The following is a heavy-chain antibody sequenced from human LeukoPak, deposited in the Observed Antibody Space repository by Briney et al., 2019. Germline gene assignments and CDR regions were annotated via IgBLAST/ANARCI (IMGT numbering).Heavy chain of an antibody. CDR1: GGSISSYY. Sequence: TSETLSLTCTVSGGSISSYYWSWIRQPAGKGLEWVGRIYTSGSTNYNPSLKSRVTISVDTSKNQLSLTLSSVTAAAPAVYSCARYSTTYYYVSSGYYYFDYWGQGTLVTVSS. D-gene: IGHD3-22*01. CDR3: ARYSTTYYYVSSGYYYFDY. J-gene: IGHJ4*02. CDR2: IYTSGST. V-gene: IGHV4-4*07.